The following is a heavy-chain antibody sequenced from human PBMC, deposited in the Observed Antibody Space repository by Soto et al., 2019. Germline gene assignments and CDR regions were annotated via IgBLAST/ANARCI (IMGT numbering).Heavy chain of an antibody. CDR2: IYWDDDK. J-gene: IGHJ4*02. V-gene: IGHV2-5*02. CDR1: GFSLTTSGVG. CDR3: DHRAQYSGSYWDGGYFDT. D-gene: IGHD1-26*01. Sequence: QITLRESGPTRVRPTQPLTLTCDFSGFSLTTSGVGVAWIRQPPGKAPEWLAVIYWDDDKRYSPTLKSRLTITKHTSKNQVVLTMTIMDPVDTGTYYCDHRAQYSGSYWDGGYFDTWGQGTPVTVSS.